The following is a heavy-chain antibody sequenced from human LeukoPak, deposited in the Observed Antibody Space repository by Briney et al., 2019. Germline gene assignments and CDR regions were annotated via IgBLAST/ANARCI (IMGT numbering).Heavy chain of an antibody. CDR2: IYYSGST. D-gene: IGHD2-2*02. Sequence: SETLSLTCNVSGGSLKSYYWSWIRQPPGKGLEWIGYIYYSGSTNYNPSLKSRVTISVDRSKNQFSLKLSSVTAADTAVYYCAREVVPAAILDDAFDIWGQGTMVTVSS. V-gene: IGHV4-59*12. J-gene: IGHJ3*02. CDR3: AREVVPAAILDDAFDI. CDR1: GGSLKSYY.